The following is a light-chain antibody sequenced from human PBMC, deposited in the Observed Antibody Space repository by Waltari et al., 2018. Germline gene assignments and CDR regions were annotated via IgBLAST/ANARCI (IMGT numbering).Light chain of an antibody. CDR1: QVVRGH. V-gene: IGKV3-11*01. CDR2: DAS. J-gene: IGKJ4*01. Sequence: APLPRRPRQVVRGHFARYQKAPGQAPRLPIFDASSRATGIPARFSGSGSGTDFTLTISSLEPEDFAVYYCQQRSNGLTFGGGTRVEIK. CDR3: QQRSNGLT.